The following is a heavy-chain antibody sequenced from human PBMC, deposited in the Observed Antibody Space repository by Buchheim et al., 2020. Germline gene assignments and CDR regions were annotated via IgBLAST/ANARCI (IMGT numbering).Heavy chain of an antibody. J-gene: IGHJ6*02. D-gene: IGHD1-20*01. V-gene: IGHV4-34*01. Sequence: QVQLQQWGAGLLKPSETLSLTCAVYGGSFSGYYWSWIRQPPGKGLEWIGEINHSGSTNYNPSLKSRATISVDTSKNQFSLQLSSVTAADTAVYYCARRRITGIRSYYYGMDVWGQGTT. CDR2: INHSGST. CDR3: ARRRITGIRSYYYGMDV. CDR1: GGSFSGYY.